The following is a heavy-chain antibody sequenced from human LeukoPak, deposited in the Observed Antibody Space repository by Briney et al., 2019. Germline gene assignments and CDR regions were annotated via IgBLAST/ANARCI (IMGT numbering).Heavy chain of an antibody. V-gene: IGHV1-18*01. D-gene: IGHD5-18*01. J-gene: IGHJ4*02. CDR2: ISAHNGNT. CDR3: ARDVRGYSYGHPGY. Sequence: ASVKVSCKASGYTFTSYGISWVRQAPGQGLEWMGWISAHNGNTNYAQKLQGRVTMTTDTSTSTAYMELRSLRSDDTAVYYCARDVRGYSYGHPGYWGQGTLVTVSS. CDR1: GYTFTSYG.